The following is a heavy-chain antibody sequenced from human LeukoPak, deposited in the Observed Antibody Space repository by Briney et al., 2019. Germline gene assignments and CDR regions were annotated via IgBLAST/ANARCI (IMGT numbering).Heavy chain of an antibody. CDR1: GGSINSGSYF. CDR2: IHVSGNI. J-gene: IGHJ6*02. D-gene: IGHD6-13*01. CDR3: ARERYSSRGVYGMDV. V-gene: IGHV4-61*10. Sequence: SETLSLTYTVSGGSINSGSYFWNWIRQPAGKGLEWIGRIHVSGNINNNPSLKSRDTMSIDTSKNQFSLNLRSVTAADTAVYYCARERYSSRGVYGMDVWGQGTTVTVSS.